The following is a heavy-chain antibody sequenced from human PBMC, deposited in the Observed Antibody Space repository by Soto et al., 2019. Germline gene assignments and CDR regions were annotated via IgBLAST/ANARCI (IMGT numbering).Heavy chain of an antibody. CDR1: GGSISSSSYY. CDR2: IDYTGNT. D-gene: IGHD5-18*01. Sequence: SETLSLTCTVSGGSISSSSYYWGCIRQPPVKGLEWIASIDYTGNTFYNPSLTSRVTISVDTSKNQFSLKVTSVTAADTAVYYCARINKGYGTDSWGQGTLVNVSS. CDR3: ARINKGYGTDS. J-gene: IGHJ4*02. V-gene: IGHV4-39*01.